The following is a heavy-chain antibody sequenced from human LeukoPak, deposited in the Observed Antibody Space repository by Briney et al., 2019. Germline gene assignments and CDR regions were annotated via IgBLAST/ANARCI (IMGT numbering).Heavy chain of an antibody. CDR2: ISSSSSYI. D-gene: IGHD6-13*01. V-gene: IGHV3-21*01. CDR1: GFTFSSYS. Sequence: GGSLRLSCAASGFTFSSYSMNWVRQAPGKGLDWVSSISSSSSYIYYADSVKGRFTISRDNAKNSLYLQMNSLRAEDTAVYYCARAQELADFDYWGQGTLVTVSS. CDR3: ARAQELADFDY. J-gene: IGHJ4*02.